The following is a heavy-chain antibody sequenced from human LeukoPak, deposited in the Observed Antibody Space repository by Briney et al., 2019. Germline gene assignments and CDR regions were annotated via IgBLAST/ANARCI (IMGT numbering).Heavy chain of an antibody. D-gene: IGHD2-2*01. V-gene: IGHV4-34*01. J-gene: IGHJ6*02. CDR3: ARGPMRCSSTSCYYYYYYGMDV. CDR1: GGSFSGYY. Sequence: SETLSLTCAVYGGSFSGYYWSWIRQPPGKGLEWIGEINHSGSTNYNPSLKSRVTISVDTSKNQSSLKLSSVTAADTAVYYCARGPMRCSSTSCYYYYYYGMDVWGQGTTVTVSS. CDR2: INHSGST.